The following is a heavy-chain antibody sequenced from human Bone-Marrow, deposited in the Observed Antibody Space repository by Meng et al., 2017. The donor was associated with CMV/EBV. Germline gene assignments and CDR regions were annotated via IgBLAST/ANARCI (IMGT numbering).Heavy chain of an antibody. CDR1: GFTFSSYE. D-gene: IGHD2-2*01. CDR2: ISSSGSTI. CDR3: AKDYCSSTSCSSFQH. J-gene: IGHJ1*01. V-gene: IGHV3-48*03. Sequence: GESLKISCAASGFTFSSYEMNWVRQAPGKGLEWVSYISSSGSTIYYADSVKGRFTISRDNAKNSLYLQMNSLRAEDTAVYYCAKDYCSSTSCSSFQHWGQGTLVTVSS.